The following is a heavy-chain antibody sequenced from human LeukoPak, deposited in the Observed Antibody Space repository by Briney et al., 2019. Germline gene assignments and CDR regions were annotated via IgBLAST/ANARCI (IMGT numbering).Heavy chain of an antibody. D-gene: IGHD2-15*01. CDR3: AKLYCSGGSCNSSYYYYGMDV. V-gene: IGHV3-23*01. Sequence: GGSLRLSCAASGFTFSSYAMSWVRQAPGKGLEWVSAISGSGGSTYYADSVKGRFTISRDNSKNTLYLQMNSLRAEDTAVYYCAKLYCSGGSCNSSYYYYGMDVWGQGTTVTVSS. J-gene: IGHJ6*02. CDR1: GFTFSSYA. CDR2: ISGSGGST.